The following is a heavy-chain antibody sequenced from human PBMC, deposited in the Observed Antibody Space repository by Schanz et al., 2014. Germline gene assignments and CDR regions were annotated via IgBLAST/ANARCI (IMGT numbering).Heavy chain of an antibody. D-gene: IGHD2-2*01. Sequence: EVQLLESGGGLAQPGGSLRLACAASGFNFNTYAMSWVRQAPGKGLEWVSGLTEGGGGTYYTDAVKGRFTISRDSSKNTLYLQMNSLRVDDTAVYYCASSRTRYCSSTSCVPGAFDFWGQGTLVTVSS. J-gene: IGHJ3*01. CDR3: ASSRTRYCSSTSCVPGAFDF. CDR1: GFNFNTYA. CDR2: LTEGGGGT. V-gene: IGHV3-23*01.